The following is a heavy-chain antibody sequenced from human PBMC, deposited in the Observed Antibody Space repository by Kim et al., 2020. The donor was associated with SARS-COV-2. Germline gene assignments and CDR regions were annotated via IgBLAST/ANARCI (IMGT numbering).Heavy chain of an antibody. CDR3: AKDNYYGSGSYYNAAAYNWFDP. J-gene: IGHJ5*02. Sequence: GGSLRLSCAASGFTFDDYAMHWVRQAPGKGLEWVSGISWNSGSIGYADSVKGRFTISRDNAKNSLYLQMNSLRAEDTALYYCAKDNYYGSGSYYNAAAYNWFDPWGQGNLVTVSS. CDR1: GFTFDDYA. D-gene: IGHD3-10*01. V-gene: IGHV3-9*01. CDR2: ISWNSGSI.